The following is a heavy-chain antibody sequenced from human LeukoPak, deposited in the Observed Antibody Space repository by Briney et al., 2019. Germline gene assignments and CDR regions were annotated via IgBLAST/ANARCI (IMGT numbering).Heavy chain of an antibody. J-gene: IGHJ4*02. V-gene: IGHV3-23*01. Sequence: GGSLRLSCAASGVTFSSYAMSWVRQAPGKGLEWVSAISGSGGSTYYADSVKGRFTISRDNSKNTLYLQMNSLRAEDTAVYYCAKARTYYDILTGYFDYWGQGTLVTVSS. CDR3: AKARTYYDILTGYFDY. CDR2: ISGSGGST. CDR1: GVTFSSYA. D-gene: IGHD3-9*01.